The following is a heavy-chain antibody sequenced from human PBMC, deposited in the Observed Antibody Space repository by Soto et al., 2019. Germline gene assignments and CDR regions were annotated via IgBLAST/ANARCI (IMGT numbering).Heavy chain of an antibody. Sequence: QVQLVQSGAEVKKPGSSVKVSCKASGDTFNTYNINWVRQAPGQGLEWMGGILPIFGTTNYAQRFQGRVTITADDSTSTAYMELSSLRSEDPAVYYCARDETGDSYYYYYGMDVWGQGTTVTVTS. CDR1: GDTFNTYN. CDR2: ILPIFGTT. CDR3: ARDETGDSYYYYYGMDV. J-gene: IGHJ6*02. V-gene: IGHV1-69*01. D-gene: IGHD7-27*01.